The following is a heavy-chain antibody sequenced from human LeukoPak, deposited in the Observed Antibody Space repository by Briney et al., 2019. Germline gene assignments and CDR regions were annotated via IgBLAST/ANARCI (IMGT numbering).Heavy chain of an antibody. Sequence: SVKVSCKAFGGTFSSYAISWVRQAPGQGLEWMGGIIPIFGTANYAQKFQGRVTITADESTSTAYMELSSLRSEDTAVYYCARDIVVVPAAGATHWFDPWGQGTLVTVSS. J-gene: IGHJ5*02. CDR1: GGTFSSYA. CDR3: ARDIVVVPAAGATHWFDP. CDR2: IIPIFGTA. D-gene: IGHD2-2*01. V-gene: IGHV1-69*13.